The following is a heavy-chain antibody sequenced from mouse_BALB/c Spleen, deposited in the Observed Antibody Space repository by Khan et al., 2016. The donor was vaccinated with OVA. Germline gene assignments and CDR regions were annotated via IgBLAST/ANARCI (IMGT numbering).Heavy chain of an antibody. Sequence: MQLEESGAELVKPGASIKLSCTASGFNIKDTYMHWVKQRPEQGPEWIGRIDPTNDNIKYDPKFQDKATITADTSSNTAYLQLSSLTSEDTAVYYCATLDGNPCAYGGQGTLVSVSA. V-gene: IGHV14-3*02. CDR3: ATLDGNPCAY. CDR1: GFNIKDTY. J-gene: IGHJ3*01. CDR2: IDPTNDNI. D-gene: IGHD2-1*01.